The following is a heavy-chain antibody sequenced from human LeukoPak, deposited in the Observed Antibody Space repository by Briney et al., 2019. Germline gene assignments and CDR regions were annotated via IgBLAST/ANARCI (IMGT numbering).Heavy chain of an antibody. D-gene: IGHD3-16*01. J-gene: IGHJ5*02. Sequence: GGSLRLSCAASGFTFSSYDMHWVRQATGKGLEWVSAIVTAGDTYYPGSVKGRFTISRVNAKNSLYLQMNSLRAGDTAVYYCARGLYNWFDPWGQGTLVTVSS. CDR2: IVTAGDT. V-gene: IGHV3-13*01. CDR3: ARGLYNWFDP. CDR1: GFTFSSYD.